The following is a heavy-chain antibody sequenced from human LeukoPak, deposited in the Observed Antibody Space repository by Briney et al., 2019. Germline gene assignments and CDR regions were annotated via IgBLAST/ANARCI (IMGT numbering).Heavy chain of an antibody. D-gene: IGHD4-17*01. CDR1: GFTFSTYG. Sequence: GGSLRLSCAASGFTFSTYGMHWVRQAPGKGLEWVAFIRYGGGNKYYADSVKGRFTISRDNSKNTLCLQMNSLRAEDTAVYYCAKEIWPTVTTPGHTHFDYWGQGTLVPVSS. CDR3: AKEIWPTVTTPGHTHFDY. V-gene: IGHV3-30*02. CDR2: IRYGGGNK. J-gene: IGHJ4*02.